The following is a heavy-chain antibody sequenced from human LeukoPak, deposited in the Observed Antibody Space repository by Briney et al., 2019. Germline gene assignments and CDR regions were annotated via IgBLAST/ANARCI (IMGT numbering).Heavy chain of an antibody. J-gene: IGHJ3*02. CDR2: IIPIFGTA. V-gene: IGHV1-69*13. CDR1: GGTFSSYA. CDR3: ARDNCSGGSCLGAFDI. D-gene: IGHD2-15*01. Sequence: SVKVSCKASGGTFSSYAISWVRQAPGQGLEWMGGIIPIFGTANYAQKFQGRVTITADESTSTAYMELSSLRSEDTAVYYYARDNCSGGSCLGAFDIWGQGTMVTVSS.